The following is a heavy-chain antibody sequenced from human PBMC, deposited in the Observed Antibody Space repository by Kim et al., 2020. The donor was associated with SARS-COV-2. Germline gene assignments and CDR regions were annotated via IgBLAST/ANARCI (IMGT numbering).Heavy chain of an antibody. Sequence: LKSRVTISVDTSKNQFSLKPSSVTAADTAVYYCARLGGYCSGGSCYFGDYWGQGTLVTVSS. J-gene: IGHJ4*02. CDR3: ARLGGYCSGGSCYFGDY. V-gene: IGHV4-39*01. D-gene: IGHD2-15*01.